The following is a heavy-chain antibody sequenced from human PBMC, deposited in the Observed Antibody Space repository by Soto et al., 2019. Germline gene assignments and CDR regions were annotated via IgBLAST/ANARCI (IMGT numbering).Heavy chain of an antibody. CDR1: GFTFSSYW. D-gene: IGHD3-10*01. CDR2: IKQDGSEK. Sequence: GGSLRLSCAASGFTFSSYWMSWVRQAPGKGLEWVANIKQDGSEKYYVDSVKGRFTISRDNAKNSLYLQMNSLRAEDTAVYYCARVRITMVRGVTWAFDYWGQGTLVTVSS. CDR3: ARVRITMVRGVTWAFDY. V-gene: IGHV3-7*01. J-gene: IGHJ4*02.